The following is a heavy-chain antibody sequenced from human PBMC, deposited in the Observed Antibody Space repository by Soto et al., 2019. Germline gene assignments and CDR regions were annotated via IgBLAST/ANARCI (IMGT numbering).Heavy chain of an antibody. Sequence: QVQLVQSGAEVKKPGSSVKVSCKASGGTFSSYAISWVRQAPGQGLEWMGGIIPIFGTANYAQKFQGRVTITADESTSTAYMELSSLRSEDTAVYYCARSHFDGWLGHYYYGMDVWGQGTTVTVSS. V-gene: IGHV1-69*01. CDR3: ARSHFDGWLGHYYYGMDV. CDR1: GGTFSSYA. D-gene: IGHD5-12*01. J-gene: IGHJ6*02. CDR2: IIPIFGTA.